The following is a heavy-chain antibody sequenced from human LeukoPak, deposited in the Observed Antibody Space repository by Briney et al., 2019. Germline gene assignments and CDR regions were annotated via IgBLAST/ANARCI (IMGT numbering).Heavy chain of an antibody. CDR2: IYTSGST. Sequence: SQTLRLPCTVSAVSISNGSYTWNWIRPPAGKGLEWIGQIYTSGSTNYRSSLTSLVTISRNTSKNQFSLKLSSVTAADTAVYYCARGIRIPVTGRYFYQYMDVWGNG. V-gene: IGHV4-61*09. J-gene: IGHJ6*03. CDR3: ARGIRIPVTGRYFYQYMDV. D-gene: IGHD6-19*01. CDR1: AVSISNGSYT.